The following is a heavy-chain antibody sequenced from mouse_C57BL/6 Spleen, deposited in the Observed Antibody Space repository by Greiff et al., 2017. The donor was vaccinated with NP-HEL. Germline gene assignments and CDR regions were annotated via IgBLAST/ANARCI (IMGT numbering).Heavy chain of an antibody. J-gene: IGHJ2*01. CDR3: ARDLRTTVVAPFDY. Sequence: EVKLVESGGGLVKPGGSLKLSCAASGFTFSSYAMSWVRQTPEKRLEWVATISDGGSYTYYPDNVKGRFTISRDNAKNNLYLQMSHLKSEDTAMYYCARDLRTTVVAPFDYWGQGTTLTVSS. CDR2: ISDGGSYT. V-gene: IGHV5-4*01. D-gene: IGHD1-1*01. CDR1: GFTFSSYA.